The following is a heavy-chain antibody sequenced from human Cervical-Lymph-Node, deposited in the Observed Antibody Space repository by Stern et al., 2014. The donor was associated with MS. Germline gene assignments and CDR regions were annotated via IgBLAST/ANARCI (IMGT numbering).Heavy chain of an antibody. Sequence: VQLVESGGGVVQPGRSLRLSCAASGFSFSRYAMHWVRQAPGKGLEWVAFIRYEVIHPSFADSVTGRFTISRDNFKNALYLQMTSLRAEDTAVYYCASAYSSSHYYFDYWGQGTLVTVSS. CDR2: IRYEVIHP. D-gene: IGHD6-13*01. J-gene: IGHJ4*02. CDR1: GFSFSRYA. V-gene: IGHV3-33*01. CDR3: ASAYSSSHYYFDY.